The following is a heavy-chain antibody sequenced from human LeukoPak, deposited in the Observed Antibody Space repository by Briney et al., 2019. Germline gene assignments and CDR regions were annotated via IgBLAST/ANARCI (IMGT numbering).Heavy chain of an antibody. CDR3: ARALNGYDY. CDR1: GFIFSSYG. Sequence: GGSLRLSCAASGFIFSSYGMHWVRQGPGKGLEWVAFIWPDGTNKYYRDSVKGRFTISRDNSKNTLYLQMNSLRAEDPAVYYCARALNGYDYWGQGTLVTVSS. D-gene: IGHD5-24*01. V-gene: IGHV3-33*01. J-gene: IGHJ4*02. CDR2: IWPDGTNK.